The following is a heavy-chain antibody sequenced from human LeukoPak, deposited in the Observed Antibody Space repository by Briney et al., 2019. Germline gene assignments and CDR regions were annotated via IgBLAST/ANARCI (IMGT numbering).Heavy chain of an antibody. J-gene: IGHJ4*02. D-gene: IGHD2-2*01. V-gene: IGHV3-30-3*01. CDR3: ARDSSKLHCSSTSCYQYYFDY. Sequence: PGGSLRLSCAASGFTFSSYAMHWVRQAPGKGLEWVAVISFDGSNEHYADSVKGRFTISSDNSKNTLFLQVNSLRAEDRAVYYCARDSSKLHCSSTSCYQYYFDYWGQGTLVTVPS. CDR2: ISFDGSNE. CDR1: GFTFSSYA.